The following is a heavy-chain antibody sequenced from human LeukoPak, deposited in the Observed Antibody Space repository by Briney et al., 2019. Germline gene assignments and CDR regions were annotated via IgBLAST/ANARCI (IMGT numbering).Heavy chain of an antibody. Sequence: PSETLSLTCAVYGGSFSGYYWSWIRQPPGKGLEWIGEINHSGSTNYNPSLKSRVTISVDTSKNQFSLKLSSVTAADTAVYYCASEPYCSSTSCYNYYYYGMDVWGQGTTVTASS. CDR3: ASEPYCSSTSCYNYYYYGMDV. D-gene: IGHD2-2*02. CDR1: GGSFSGYY. CDR2: INHSGST. V-gene: IGHV4-34*01. J-gene: IGHJ6*02.